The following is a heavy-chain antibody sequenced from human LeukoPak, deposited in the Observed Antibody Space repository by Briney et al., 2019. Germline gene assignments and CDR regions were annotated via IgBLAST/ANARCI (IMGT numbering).Heavy chain of an antibody. CDR3: ARSTGGWTQYFQH. D-gene: IGHD6-19*01. V-gene: IGHV1-46*01. CDR2: INPSGGST. CDR1: GYTFTSYY. J-gene: IGHJ1*01. Sequence: GASVKVSRKASGYTFTSYYMHWVRQAPGQGLEWMGIINPSGGSTSYAQKFQGRVTMTRDTSTSTVYMELSSLRSEDTAVYYCARSTGGWTQYFQHWGQGTLVTVSS.